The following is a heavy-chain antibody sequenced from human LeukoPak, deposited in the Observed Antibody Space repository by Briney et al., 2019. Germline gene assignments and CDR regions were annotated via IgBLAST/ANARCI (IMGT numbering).Heavy chain of an antibody. D-gene: IGHD2-15*01. J-gene: IGHJ5*02. CDR2: TYYSGST. CDR1: GGSISSYY. Sequence: SETLSLTCTVSGGSISSYYWRWIRQPPGKGREWIGYTYYSGSTNYHPSLKSRVTISVDTSKNQFSLKLSSVTAADRAMYYCTGVPLGYCSGGSCYPGWFDPWGQGTLVTVSS. V-gene: IGHV4-59*01. CDR3: TGVPLGYCSGGSCYPGWFDP.